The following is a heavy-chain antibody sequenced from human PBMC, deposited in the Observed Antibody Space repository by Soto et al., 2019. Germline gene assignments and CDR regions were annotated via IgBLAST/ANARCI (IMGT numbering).Heavy chain of an antibody. CDR2: IIPIFGTA. J-gene: IGHJ3*02. CDR1: GGTFSSYA. Sequence: GASVKVSCKASGGTFSSYAISWVRQAPGQGLEWMGGIIPIFGTANYAQKFQGRVTITADESTSTAYMELSSLRSEDTAVYYCARAGGLDIVVLAAAIPADAFDIWGQGTMVTVSS. D-gene: IGHD2-15*01. CDR3: ARAGGLDIVVLAAAIPADAFDI. V-gene: IGHV1-69*13.